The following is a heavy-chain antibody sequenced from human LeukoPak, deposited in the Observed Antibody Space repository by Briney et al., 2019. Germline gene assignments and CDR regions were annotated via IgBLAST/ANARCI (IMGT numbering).Heavy chain of an antibody. J-gene: IGHJ4*02. CDR1: GYTFTSYA. V-gene: IGHV1-3*01. D-gene: IGHD6-19*01. CDR3: ARSYSSGWYSDY. CDR2: INAGNGNT. Sequence: ASVKVSCKASGYTFTSYAMHWVRQAPGQRLEWMGWINAGNGNTKYSQKFQGGVTITRDTSASTAYMELSSLRSEDTAVYYCARSYSSGWYSDYWGQGTLVTVSS.